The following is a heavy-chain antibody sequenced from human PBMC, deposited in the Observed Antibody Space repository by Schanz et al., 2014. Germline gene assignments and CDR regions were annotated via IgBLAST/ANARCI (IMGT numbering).Heavy chain of an antibody. J-gene: IGHJ4*02. CDR2: ISYDGSNK. D-gene: IGHD2-15*01. CDR1: GFTLSSYA. Sequence: VRLVESGGGVVQPGRSLRLSCAAYGFTLSSYAMHWVRQAPGKGLEWVAVISYDGSNKYYADSVKGRFTISRDNSKNTLYLQMNTLRAEDTAVYYCARDRGYCSGGSCLTFDYWGQGTLVTVSS. V-gene: IGHV3-30-3*01. CDR3: ARDRGYCSGGSCLTFDY.